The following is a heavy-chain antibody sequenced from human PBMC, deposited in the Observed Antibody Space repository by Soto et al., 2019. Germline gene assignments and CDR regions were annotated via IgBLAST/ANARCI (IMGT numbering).Heavy chain of an antibody. Sequence: ASVKVSCKASGFTFTSYAMHWVRQAPGQRLEWMGWINAGNGNTKYSQKFQGRVTITRDTSASTAYMELSSLRSEDTAVYYCARDRNYGSGSPNWFDPWGQGTLVTVSS. D-gene: IGHD3-10*01. CDR3: ARDRNYGSGSPNWFDP. CDR2: INAGNGNT. CDR1: GFTFTSYA. J-gene: IGHJ5*02. V-gene: IGHV1-3*01.